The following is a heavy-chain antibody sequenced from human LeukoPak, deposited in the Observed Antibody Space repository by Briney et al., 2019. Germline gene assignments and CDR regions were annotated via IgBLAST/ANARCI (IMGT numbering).Heavy chain of an antibody. J-gene: IGHJ4*02. D-gene: IGHD6-13*01. Sequence: PGGSLRLSCAASGFTVSSNYMSWVRQAPGKGLEWVSVIYSGGSTYYADSVKGRFTISRDNSKNTLYLQMNSLRAEDTAVYYCARDQTAGYSSSWGQGTLVTVSS. CDR1: GFTVSSNY. CDR3: ARDQTAGYSSS. V-gene: IGHV3-66*02. CDR2: IYSGGST.